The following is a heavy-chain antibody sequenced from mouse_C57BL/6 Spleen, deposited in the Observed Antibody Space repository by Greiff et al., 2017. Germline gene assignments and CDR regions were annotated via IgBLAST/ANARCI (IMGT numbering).Heavy chain of an antibody. V-gene: IGHV1-53*01. D-gene: IGHD1-1*01. CDR2: ITPSNGGT. CDR3: ASLFTTGAMDY. J-gene: IGHJ4*01. CDR1: GYTFTSYW. Sequence: QFQLQQPGTELVKPGASVKLSCKASGYTFTSYWMHWVKQRPCQGLEWIGNITPSNGGTNYNEKFKSKATLTVDKSSDTAYMQRSILTSEDSAVYYCASLFTTGAMDYWGQGTSVTVSA.